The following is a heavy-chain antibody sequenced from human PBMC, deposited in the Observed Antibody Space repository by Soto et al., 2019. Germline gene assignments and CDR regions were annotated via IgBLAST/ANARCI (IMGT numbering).Heavy chain of an antibody. CDR3: ARYCNGGACYSGSLDY. V-gene: IGHV3-30*09. Sequence: QVQMVESGGGVVQPGRSLRLSCAASAFTFRSYDMHWVRQAPGKGLEWLTFISYDGSNEYYADSVKGRFAISRDNSKNPLYLQMNSLRPEYTAVYYCARYCNGGACYSGSLDYWGQGTLVTVSS. CDR2: ISYDGSNE. J-gene: IGHJ4*02. D-gene: IGHD2-15*01. CDR1: AFTFRSYD.